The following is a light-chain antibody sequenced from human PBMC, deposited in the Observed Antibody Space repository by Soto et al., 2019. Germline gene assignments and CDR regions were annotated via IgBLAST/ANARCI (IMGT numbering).Light chain of an antibody. Sequence: DIQMTQSPSSLSASVGDRVTITCRASQSIRYYLNWYLQKPGKAPKLLIYAASSLQSGVPSRFSGSGSGTDFTLTISSLQPEDFATYYCQQSYSTPQNTFGQGTKLEIK. CDR3: QQSYSTPQNT. V-gene: IGKV1-39*01. CDR1: QSIRYY. CDR2: AAS. J-gene: IGKJ2*01.